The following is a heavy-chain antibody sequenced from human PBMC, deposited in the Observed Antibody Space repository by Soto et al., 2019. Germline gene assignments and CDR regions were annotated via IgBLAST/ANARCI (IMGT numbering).Heavy chain of an antibody. CDR1: GFTVTSNY. V-gene: IGHV3-66*01. CDR2: IYSGGTT. D-gene: IGHD3-16*01. J-gene: IGHJ4*02. CDR3: ARKMLD. Sequence: EVQLVESGGGLVQSGGSLRLSCAASGFTVTSNYMSWVRQAPGKGLEWVSIIYSGGTTYYADSVKGRFTISRDNSKNTLYLQMNSLRGEDTALYYCARKMLDWGQGTLVTVSS.